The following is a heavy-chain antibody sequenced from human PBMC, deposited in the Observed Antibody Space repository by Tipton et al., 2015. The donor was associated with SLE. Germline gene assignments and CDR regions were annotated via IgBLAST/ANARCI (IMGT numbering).Heavy chain of an antibody. CDR1: GYSFTNYW. J-gene: IGHJ3*02. CDR2: IFPGDSDT. Sequence: VQLVQSGAEVKNVGESLKISCEGSGYSFTNYWIAWVRKMPGKGLEYMGVIFPGDSDTRYSPSFQGQVTISADKSISTAYLQWSSLKASDTAIYYCARQRREDWNHFIDIWGQGTMVTVSA. D-gene: IGHD1-1*01. V-gene: IGHV5-51*01. CDR3: ARQRREDWNHFIDI.